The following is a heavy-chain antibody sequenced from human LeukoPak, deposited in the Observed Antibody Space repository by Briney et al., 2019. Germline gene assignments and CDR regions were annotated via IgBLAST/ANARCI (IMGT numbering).Heavy chain of an antibody. CDR1: GGSISSGGYY. CDR2: IYYSGST. Sequence: SETLSLTCTVSGGSISSGGYYWSWIRQHPGTGLEWIGYIYYSGSTNYNPSLKSRVTISVDTSKNQFSLKLSSVTAADTAVYYCARDSRARGVDYWGQGTLVTVSS. D-gene: IGHD2/OR15-2a*01. CDR3: ARDSRARGVDY. V-gene: IGHV4-61*08. J-gene: IGHJ4*02.